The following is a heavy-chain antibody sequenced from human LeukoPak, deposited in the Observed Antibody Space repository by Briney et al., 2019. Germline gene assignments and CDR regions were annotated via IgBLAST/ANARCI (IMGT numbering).Heavy chain of an antibody. CDR1: GDSISSYY. CDR2: IYYSGAT. D-gene: IGHD3-9*01. Sequence: SDTLSLTCTVSGDSISSYYWSWIRQPPGKGLEWIGYIYYSGATNYNPSLKSRVTISVDTSKNQLSLKLRSVTAADTAVYYCARDNYATLTLASWFDPWGQGTLVTVSS. J-gene: IGHJ5*02. V-gene: IGHV4-59*01. CDR3: ARDNYATLTLASWFDP.